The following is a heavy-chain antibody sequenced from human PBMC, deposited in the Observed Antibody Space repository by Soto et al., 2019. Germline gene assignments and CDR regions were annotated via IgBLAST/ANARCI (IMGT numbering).Heavy chain of an antibody. V-gene: IGHV3-30-3*01. CDR3: AIPSQTEAVVAATTNDY. CDR2: ISYDGSNK. CDR1: GFPFSSYT. J-gene: IGHJ4*02. Sequence: EGSLRLSFAASGFPFSSYTMHWVRQAPGKGLEWVAVISYDGSNKYYADSVKGRFTISRDNSKNTLYLQMNSLRAEDTAVYYCAIPSQTEAVVAATTNDYWGQGTLVTVSS. D-gene: IGHD2-15*01.